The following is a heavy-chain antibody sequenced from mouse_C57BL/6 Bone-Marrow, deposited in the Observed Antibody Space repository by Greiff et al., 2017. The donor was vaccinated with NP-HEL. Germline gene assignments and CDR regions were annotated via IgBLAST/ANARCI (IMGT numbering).Heavy chain of an antibody. CDR2: INPSTGGT. V-gene: IGHV1-42*01. J-gene: IGHJ3*01. D-gene: IGHD2-5*01. Sequence: EVKLVESGPELVKPGASVKISCKASGYSFTGYYMNWVKQSPEKSLEWIGEINPSTGGTTYNQKFKAKATLTVDKSSSTAYMQLKSLTSEDSAVYYCARGDSNYASWFAYWGQGTLVTVSA. CDR3: ARGDSNYASWFAY. CDR1: GYSFTGYY.